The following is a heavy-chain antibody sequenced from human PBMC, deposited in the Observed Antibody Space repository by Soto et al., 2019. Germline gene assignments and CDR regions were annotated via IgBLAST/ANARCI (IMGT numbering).Heavy chain of an antibody. J-gene: IGHJ4*01. CDR1: GFTFNTYD. CDR2: IATTGETT. Sequence: EVQLLESGGGLVQPGGSLRLSCAASGFTFNTYDMSWVRQAPGTGLEWVSSIATTGETTFDADSVRGRFTISRDNSKNTLFLKINTPSAYDTAIYYCVRLWGAWGHGTLVTVSS. V-gene: IGHV3-23*01. CDR3: VRLWGA. D-gene: IGHD3-16*01.